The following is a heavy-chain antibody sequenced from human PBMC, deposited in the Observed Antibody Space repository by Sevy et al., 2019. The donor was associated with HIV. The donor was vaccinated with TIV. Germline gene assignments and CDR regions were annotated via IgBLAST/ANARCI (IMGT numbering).Heavy chain of an antibody. CDR2: IVVGSGNK. CDR1: GFTFTSSA. J-gene: IGHJ3*02. D-gene: IGHD3-22*01. V-gene: IGHV1-58*02. CDR3: AAVSSIAEYYYDSSGYSDAFDI. Sequence: ASVKVSCKASGFTFTSSAMQWVRQARGQRLEWIGWIVVGSGNKNYAQKFQERVTITRDMSTSTAYMELSSLRSEDTAVYYCAAVSSIAEYYYDSSGYSDAFDIWGQGTMVTVSS.